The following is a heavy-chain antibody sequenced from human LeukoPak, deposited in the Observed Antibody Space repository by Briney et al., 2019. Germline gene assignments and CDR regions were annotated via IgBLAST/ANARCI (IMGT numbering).Heavy chain of an antibody. J-gene: IGHJ4*02. CDR1: GGSFSGYY. D-gene: IGHD6-19*01. Sequence: SETLSLTCAVYGGSFSGYYWSWIRQPPGKGLEWIGEINHSGSTNYNPSLKSRVTISVDTSKNQFSLKLSSVTAADTAVYYCARVVGSGWLIDYWGQGTLVTVSS. CDR3: ARVVGSGWLIDY. CDR2: INHSGST. V-gene: IGHV4-34*01.